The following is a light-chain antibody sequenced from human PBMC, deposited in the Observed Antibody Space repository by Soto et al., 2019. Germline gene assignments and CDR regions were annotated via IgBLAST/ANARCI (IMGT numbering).Light chain of an antibody. Sequence: EIVLTQSPGTLSLSPGERATLSCRASQSVSSSYLAWYQQKPGQAPRLLIYGASSRATGIPDRFSGGGSGTDLTLTIGRLELEGFAVYYCQQYDSSPRTVGQGAKV. CDR3: QQYDSSPRT. J-gene: IGKJ1*01. V-gene: IGKV3-20*01. CDR1: QSVSSSY. CDR2: GAS.